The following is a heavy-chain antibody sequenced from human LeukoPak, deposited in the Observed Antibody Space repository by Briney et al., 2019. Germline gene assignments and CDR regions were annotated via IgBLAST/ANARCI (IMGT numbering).Heavy chain of an antibody. D-gene: IGHD3-22*01. CDR3: ARGGSSGNGDY. Sequence: GGSLRLSCVASGFTFSHYAMHWVRQAPGKGLEWVAAIWYDGSNKYYADSVKGRFTISRDNSKNTLYLQVDSLRAEDTAVYYCARGGSSGNGDYWGQGTLVTVSS. CDR1: GFTFSHYA. CDR2: IWYDGSNK. V-gene: IGHV3-33*01. J-gene: IGHJ4*02.